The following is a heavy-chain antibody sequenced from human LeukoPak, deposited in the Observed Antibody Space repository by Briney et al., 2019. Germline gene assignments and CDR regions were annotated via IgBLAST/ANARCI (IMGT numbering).Heavy chain of an antibody. Sequence: SETLSLTCTVSGGSISSGSYYWGWIRQPPGKGLEWIGSIYYSGSTYQNPSLKSRVTISVDTSKNQFSLKLSSVTAAGTAVYYCARPSREGSGWYDFDYWGQGTLVTVSS. CDR2: IYYSGST. CDR1: GGSISSGSYY. CDR3: ARPSREGSGWYDFDY. V-gene: IGHV4-39*01. J-gene: IGHJ4*02. D-gene: IGHD6-19*01.